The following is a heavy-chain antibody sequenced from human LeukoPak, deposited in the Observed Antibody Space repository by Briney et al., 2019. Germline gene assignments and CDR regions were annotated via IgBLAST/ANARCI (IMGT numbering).Heavy chain of an antibody. CDR2: IIPILGIA. D-gene: IGHD6-19*01. V-gene: IGHV1-69*04. J-gene: IGHJ3*02. Sequence: SVKVSCKASGGTFSSYAISWVRQAPGQGLEWMGRIIPILGIANYAQRFQGRVTITADKSTSTAYMELSSLRSEDTAVYYCARARGSGWYGGAFDIWGQGTMVTVSS. CDR3: ARARGSGWYGGAFDI. CDR1: GGTFSSYA.